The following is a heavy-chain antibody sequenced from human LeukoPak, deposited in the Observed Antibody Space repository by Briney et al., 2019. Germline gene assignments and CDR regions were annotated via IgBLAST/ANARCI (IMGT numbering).Heavy chain of an antibody. CDR2: IYYSGTT. Sequence: SETLSLTCTVSGGSISSSSYYWGWIRQPPGKGLEWIGTIYYSGTTYYNPSLKSRVTISIDTSKNQFSLKLSSVTAADTAVYYCVRSADRVIRGAPPYYYYYMDVWGKGTTVTVSS. V-gene: IGHV4-39*07. D-gene: IGHD3-10*01. J-gene: IGHJ6*03. CDR3: VRSADRVIRGAPPYYYYYMDV. CDR1: GGSISSSSYY.